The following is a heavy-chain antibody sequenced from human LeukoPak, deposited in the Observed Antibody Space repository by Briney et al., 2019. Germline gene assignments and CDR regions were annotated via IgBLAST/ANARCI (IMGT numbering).Heavy chain of an antibody. Sequence: PGGSLRLSCAASGFTFSSYSMNWVRQAPGKGLEWVSSISSSSSYIYYADSVKGRFTISRDNAKNSLYLQMNSLRAEDTAVYYCASGGSSELLWFGELSELDPWGQGPLVTVSS. CDR2: ISSSSSYI. CDR3: ASGGSSELLWFGELSELDP. V-gene: IGHV3-21*01. J-gene: IGHJ5*02. D-gene: IGHD3-10*01. CDR1: GFTFSSYS.